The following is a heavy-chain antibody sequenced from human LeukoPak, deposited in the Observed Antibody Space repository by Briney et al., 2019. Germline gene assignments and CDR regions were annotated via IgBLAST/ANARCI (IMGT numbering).Heavy chain of an antibody. D-gene: IGHD1-26*01. J-gene: IGHJ4*02. CDR3: ARGLPTKVGATTYFDY. CDR2: IYYSGST. Sequence: PSETLSLTCTVSGGSISSYHWSWIRQPPGKGLEWVGYIYYSGSTNYNPSLKSRVTRSVDTSKNQFSLKLSSVTAADTAVYYCARGLPTKVGATTYFDYWGQGTLVTVSS. V-gene: IGHV4-59*01. CDR1: GGSISSYH.